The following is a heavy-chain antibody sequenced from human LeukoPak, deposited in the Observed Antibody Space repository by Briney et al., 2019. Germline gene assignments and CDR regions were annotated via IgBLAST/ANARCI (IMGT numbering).Heavy chain of an antibody. Sequence: ASVKVSCKASGYTFDTYVISWVRQAPGQGLEWMGGISGYNGDTNYAQKFQGRVTMTTDTSMSTAYMEVRSLRSDDTAFYYCARAAAVAARLDYWGRGTLVTVSS. CDR1: GYTFDTYV. CDR2: ISGYNGDT. J-gene: IGHJ4*02. D-gene: IGHD6-19*01. V-gene: IGHV1-18*01. CDR3: ARAAAVAARLDY.